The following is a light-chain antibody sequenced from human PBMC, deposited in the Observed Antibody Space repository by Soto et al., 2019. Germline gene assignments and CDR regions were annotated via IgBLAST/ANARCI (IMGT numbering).Light chain of an antibody. Sequence: AIRMTQSPSSFSASAGDRVTMTCRASQDISSYVAWYQQNAGKAPKLLIYAASTLQSGVPSRFSGSGSGTNFSLTINCLQSEDFATYYCQQYYDYPRTFGQGTKVEIK. CDR2: AAS. J-gene: IGKJ1*01. V-gene: IGKV1-8*01. CDR1: QDISSY. CDR3: QQYYDYPRT.